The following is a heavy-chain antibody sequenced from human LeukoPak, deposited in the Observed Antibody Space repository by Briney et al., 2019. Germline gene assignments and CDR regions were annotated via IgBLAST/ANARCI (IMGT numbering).Heavy chain of an antibody. Sequence: GGSLRLPCTASGFTFSSYEINWVRQAPGKGLEWVSYISGSGSAISYADSLKGRFTISRDNAKNSLYLQMNSLRAEDTAVYYCARAWRGMVRTLDYWGQGTLVTVSS. J-gene: IGHJ4*02. V-gene: IGHV3-48*03. D-gene: IGHD3-10*01. CDR2: ISGSGSAI. CDR3: ARAWRGMVRTLDY. CDR1: GFTFSSYE.